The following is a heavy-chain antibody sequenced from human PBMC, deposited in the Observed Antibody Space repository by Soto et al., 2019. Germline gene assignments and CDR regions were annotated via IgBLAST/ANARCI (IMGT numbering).Heavy chain of an antibody. V-gene: IGHV3-74*01. J-gene: IGHJ4*02. D-gene: IGHD3-10*01. Sequence: GGSLRLSCAASGFTFSSDLMHWVRQAPGKGLVWVSRINTDRSGTSYADSVKGRFTISRDNAKNTLYLQMNSLRAEDTAVYYCARDRPGSQYYFDYWGQGNMVTVSS. CDR2: INTDRSGT. CDR1: GFTFSSDL. CDR3: ARDRPGSQYYFDY.